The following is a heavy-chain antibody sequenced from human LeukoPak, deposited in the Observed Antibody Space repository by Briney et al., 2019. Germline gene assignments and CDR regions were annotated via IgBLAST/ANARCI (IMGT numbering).Heavy chain of an antibody. D-gene: IGHD2-2*01. J-gene: IGHJ5*02. CDR3: AIRTEYHLLLAWVDP. V-gene: IGHV4-34*01. CDR1: GVSFRVFY. CDR2: INHSGCT. Sequence: PSETLSLTCAVSGVSFRVFYWSWIRQPPGRGLEWIWEINHSGCTNYNPSPKSRVTISVDTSKNQFTLKLSSVTAADTAVYYCAIRTEYHLLLAWVDPWSQGTLVTVSS.